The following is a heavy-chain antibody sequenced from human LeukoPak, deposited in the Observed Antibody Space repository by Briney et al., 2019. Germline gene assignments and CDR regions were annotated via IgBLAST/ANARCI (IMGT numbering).Heavy chain of an antibody. D-gene: IGHD6-13*01. V-gene: IGHV4-61*02. CDR1: GGSISSGSYY. CDR3: AVTAARYYMDV. J-gene: IGHJ6*03. Sequence: SETLSLTCTVSGGSISSGSYYWRWVRQPAGKGLEWIGRIYTSGSTNYNPSLKTRVTISVDTSKNQFSLKLSSVTAADTAVYYCAVTAARYYMDVWGKGTTVTVSS. CDR2: IYTSGST.